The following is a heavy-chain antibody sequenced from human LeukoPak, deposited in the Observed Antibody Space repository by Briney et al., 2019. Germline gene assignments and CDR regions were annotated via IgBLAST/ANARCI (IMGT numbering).Heavy chain of an antibody. CDR1: GGSISSSTHY. J-gene: IGHJ4*02. V-gene: IGHV4-39*07. CDR3: ARAAQVRVNYFDY. D-gene: IGHD4/OR15-4a*01. CDR2: IDYSGRT. Sequence: SETLSLTCTVSGGSISSSTHYWGWIRQPPGKGLEWIGSIDYSGRTYYNPSLRATMSVDTSKNQFSLKLSSVTAADTAVYYCARAAQVRVNYFDYWGQGTLVTVSS.